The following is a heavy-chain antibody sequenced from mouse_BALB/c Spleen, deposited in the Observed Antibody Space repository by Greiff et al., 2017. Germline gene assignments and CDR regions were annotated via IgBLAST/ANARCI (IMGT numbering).Heavy chain of an antibody. CDR2: ISSGGST. J-gene: IGHJ1*01. CDR3: ARGLYGNFLGWYFDV. D-gene: IGHD2-1*01. Sequence: DVQLVESGGGLVKPGGSLKLSCAASGFTFSSYAMSWVRQTPEKRLEWVASISSGGSTYYPDSVKGRFTISRDNARNILYLQMSSLRSEDTAMYYCARGLYGNFLGWYFDVWGAGTTVTVSS. V-gene: IGHV5-6-5*01. CDR1: GFTFSSYA.